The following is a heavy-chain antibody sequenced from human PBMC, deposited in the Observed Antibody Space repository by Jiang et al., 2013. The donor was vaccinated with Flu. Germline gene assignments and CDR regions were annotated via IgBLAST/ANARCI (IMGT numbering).Heavy chain of an antibody. CDR3: ARGGNSSLRL. D-gene: IGHD1/OR15-1a*01. CDR2: IYNSGSA. V-gene: IGHV4-59*01. CDR1: GDSISSYY. Sequence: GPGLVKPSETLSLTCTVSGDSISSYYWSWIRQSPGKGLEWIGYIYNSGSANHNPSLKSRVTMSIDTSKNQFSLKLTSVTAADTAVYYCARGGNSSLRLWGQGTLVTVSS. J-gene: IGHJ4*02.